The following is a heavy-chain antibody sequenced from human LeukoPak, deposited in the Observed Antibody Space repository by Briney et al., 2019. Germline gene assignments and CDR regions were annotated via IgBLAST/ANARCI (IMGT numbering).Heavy chain of an antibody. J-gene: IGHJ6*02. CDR1: GFTFSSYS. D-gene: IGHD6-19*01. CDR2: ISSSSSYI. Sequence: GGSLRLSCAASGFTFSSYSMNWVRQAPGKGLEWVSSISSSSSYIYYADSVKGRFTISRDNAKNSLYLQMNSLGAEDTALYYCARAGYTSGWHSNFYYGMDVWGQGTTVTVSS. CDR3: ARAGYTSGWHSNFYYGMDV. V-gene: IGHV3-21*04.